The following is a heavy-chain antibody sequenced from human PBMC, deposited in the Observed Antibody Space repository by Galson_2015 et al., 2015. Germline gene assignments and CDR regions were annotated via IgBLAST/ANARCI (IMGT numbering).Heavy chain of an antibody. V-gene: IGHV3-23*01. D-gene: IGHD5-18*01. Sequence: SLRLSCAASGFTFSSYAMSWVRQVPGKGLDWVSCISGSGGSTNYADSVKGRFTISRDNSKNTLYLQMNSLRDEDTAVYYCAKDAYSSCYGWFDPWGQGALVTVSS. CDR2: ISGSGGST. CDR1: GFTFSSYA. J-gene: IGHJ5*02. CDR3: AKDAYSSCYGWFDP.